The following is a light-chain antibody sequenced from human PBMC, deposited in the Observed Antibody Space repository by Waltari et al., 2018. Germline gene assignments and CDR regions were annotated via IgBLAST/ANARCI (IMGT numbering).Light chain of an antibody. V-gene: IGKV3-20*01. J-gene: IGKJ2*03. Sequence: EIVLTQYTGTLSLSPGERATLSCRASQRVTYLAWYQQKPGQAPRLLIYGASNRATGIPDRFSGSGSGTDFTLTISRLEPEDFAVYYCQQYGSSLPMYSFGQGTKLEIK. CDR3: QQYGSSLPMYS. CDR1: QRVTY. CDR2: GAS.